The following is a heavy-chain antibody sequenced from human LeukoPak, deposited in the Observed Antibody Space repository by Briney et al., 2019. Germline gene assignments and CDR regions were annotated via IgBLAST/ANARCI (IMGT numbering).Heavy chain of an antibody. Sequence: PGGSLRLSCAASGFTFSSYSMNWVRQAPGKGLEWVSSISSSSSYIYYADSVKGRFTISRDNAKNSLYLQMNSLRAEDTAVYYCARDRGYSTSLDYWGQGTLVTVSS. J-gene: IGHJ4*02. CDR3: ARDRGYSTSLDY. V-gene: IGHV3-21*01. CDR2: ISSSSSYI. CDR1: GFTFSSYS. D-gene: IGHD6-13*01.